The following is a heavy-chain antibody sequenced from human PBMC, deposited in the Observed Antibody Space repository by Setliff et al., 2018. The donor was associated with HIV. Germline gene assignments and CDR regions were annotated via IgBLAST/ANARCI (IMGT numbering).Heavy chain of an antibody. D-gene: IGHD2-15*01. V-gene: IGHV3-48*03. CDR1: GFTFGDYA. CDR3: ARAGVVEGYYYYYYMDV. CDR2: ISGLGGGTI. J-gene: IGHJ6*03. Sequence: GGSLRLSCAASGFTFGDYAMSWVRQAPGKGLEWVGFISGLGGGTIYYADSVRGRFTISRDDAEESVYLQMNSLRAEDTAVYYCARAGVVEGYYYYYYMDVWGKGTTVTVSS.